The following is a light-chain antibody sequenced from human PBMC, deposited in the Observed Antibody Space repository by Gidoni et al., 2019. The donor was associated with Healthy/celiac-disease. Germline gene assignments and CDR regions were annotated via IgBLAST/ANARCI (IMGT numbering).Light chain of an antibody. Sequence: EIVLTQSPATLSLSPGESATLSCRASPSVSSNYLAWYQQKPGQAPRLLIYGASSRATGLPDRFSGSGSGTDFTLTISRLEPEDFAVYYCQQYGSSPLTFGGXTKVEIK. CDR3: QQYGSSPLT. CDR2: GAS. J-gene: IGKJ4*01. V-gene: IGKV3-20*01. CDR1: PSVSSNY.